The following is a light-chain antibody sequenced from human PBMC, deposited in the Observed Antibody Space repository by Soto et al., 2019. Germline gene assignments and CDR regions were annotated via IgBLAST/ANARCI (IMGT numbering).Light chain of an antibody. CDR1: TSDIGGYNY. J-gene: IGLJ1*01. CDR3: SSFASANTYV. CDR2: DVS. V-gene: IGLV2-14*03. Sequence: QSALTQPASVSGSPGQSITISCTGTTSDIGGYNYVSWYQQHPGKAPKLMIYDVSNRPSGVSNRFSGSKSRNTASLTISGLQAEDEADYYCSSFASANTYVFGSGTKLTVL.